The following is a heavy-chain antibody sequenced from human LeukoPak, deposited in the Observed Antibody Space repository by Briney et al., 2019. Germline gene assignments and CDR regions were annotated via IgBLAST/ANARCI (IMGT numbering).Heavy chain of an antibody. CDR1: GYTFTSYD. V-gene: IGHV1-8*01. D-gene: IGHD2-15*01. J-gene: IGHJ4*02. Sequence: ASVRVSCKASGYTFTSYDINWGPEAAGQGLECMGWMNPNSGITAYAQKFQGRVTMTGNTSISTAYMELSSLRSEDTAVYYCARGRGGSPDFDYWGQGTLVTVSS. CDR3: ARGRGGSPDFDY. CDR2: MNPNSGIT.